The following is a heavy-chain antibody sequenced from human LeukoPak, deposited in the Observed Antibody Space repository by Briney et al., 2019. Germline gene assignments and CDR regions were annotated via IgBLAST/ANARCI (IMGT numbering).Heavy chain of an antibody. CDR2: ISSGSDRT. CDR3: AKDPRGGGYDFWSGYFTPTDY. CDR1: GFTFSNYA. D-gene: IGHD3-3*01. J-gene: IGHJ4*02. Sequence: QPGGSLRLSCAASGFTFSNYAMSWVRQAPGKGLEWVSAISSGSDRTNYGRSVKGRFTISRDNSKNTLYLQMNSLRAEDTAVYYCAKDPRGGGYDFWSGYFTPTDYWGQGTLVTVSS. V-gene: IGHV3-23*01.